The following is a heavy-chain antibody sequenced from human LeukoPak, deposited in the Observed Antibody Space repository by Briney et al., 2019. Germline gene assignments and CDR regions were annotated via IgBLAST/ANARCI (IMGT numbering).Heavy chain of an antibody. J-gene: IGHJ2*01. D-gene: IGHD1-26*01. CDR3: ARQAPPSRREPHCYFDL. CDR2: IDPGDSDT. V-gene: IGHV5-51*01. CDR1: GYSFTSYW. Sequence: GESLKISCKGSGYSFTSYWIGWVRQMPGKGLEWRGIIDPGDSDTRYSPSFQDQVTISADKSLSTAYLQWSSLNASDTAMYYCARQAPPSRREPHCYFDLWGRGTLVTVSS.